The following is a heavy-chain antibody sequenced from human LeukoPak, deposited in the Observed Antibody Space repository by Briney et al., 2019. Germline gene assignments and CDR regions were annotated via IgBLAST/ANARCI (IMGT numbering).Heavy chain of an antibody. CDR2: IDPSDSYT. CDR3: ARHTSPYSSSWYYFDY. D-gene: IGHD6-13*01. V-gene: IGHV5-10-1*01. Sequence: GESLKISCKGSGYSFTSYWISWVRQMPGKGLEWMGRIDPSDSYTNYSPSFQGHVTISADKSISTAYPQWSSLKASDTAMYYCARHTSPYSSSWYYFDYWGQGTLVTVSS. CDR1: GYSFTSYW. J-gene: IGHJ4*02.